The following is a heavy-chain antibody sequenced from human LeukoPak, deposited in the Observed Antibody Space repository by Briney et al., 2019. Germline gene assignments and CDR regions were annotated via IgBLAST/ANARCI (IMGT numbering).Heavy chain of an antibody. J-gene: IGHJ4*02. CDR1: GYSFTSYW. V-gene: IGHV5-51*01. CDR3: ARLRNGYCSGGSCYSYFDY. D-gene: IGHD2-15*01. CDR2: IYPGDSDT. Sequence: GESLKISCKGSGYSFTSYWIGWVRQMPGKGLEWMGIIYPGDSDTRYSPSFQGQVTISADKSISTAYLQWSSLKASDTAMYYCARLRNGYCSGGSCYSYFDYWGQGTLVTVSS.